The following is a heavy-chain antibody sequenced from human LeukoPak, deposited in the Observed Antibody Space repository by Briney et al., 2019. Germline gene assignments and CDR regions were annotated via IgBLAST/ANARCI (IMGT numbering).Heavy chain of an antibody. V-gene: IGHV1-8*01. CDR2: MNPNSGYT. Sequence: ASVKVSCKASGYTFTSYDINWVRQATGQGLEWMGWMNPNSGYTGYAQKFQARVTMARNTSINTAYTELSSLRSEDTAVYYCARSKTGSLGNWFDLWGQGTLVTVSS. J-gene: IGHJ5*02. CDR3: ARSKTGSLGNWFDL. CDR1: GYTFTSYD. D-gene: IGHD1-1*01.